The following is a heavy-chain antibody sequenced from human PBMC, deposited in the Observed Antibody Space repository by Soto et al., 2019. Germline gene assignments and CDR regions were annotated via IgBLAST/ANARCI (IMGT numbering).Heavy chain of an antibody. Sequence: SETLSLTCAVYGGSFSGYYWSWIRQPPGKGLEWIGEINHSGSTNYNPSLKSRVTISVDTSKNQFSLKLSSVTAADTAVYYCASLWGRYGMDVWGQGTTVT. D-gene: IGHD3-16*01. CDR3: ASLWGRYGMDV. CDR2: INHSGST. CDR1: GGSFSGYY. V-gene: IGHV4-34*01. J-gene: IGHJ6*02.